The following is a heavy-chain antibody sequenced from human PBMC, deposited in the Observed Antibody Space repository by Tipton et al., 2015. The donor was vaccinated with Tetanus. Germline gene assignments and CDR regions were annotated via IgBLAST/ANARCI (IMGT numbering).Heavy chain of an antibody. CDR3: ARDSRPGTKTYNWFDP. CDR2: IIPIFGTA. D-gene: IGHD1-14*01. V-gene: IGHV1-69*01. J-gene: IGHJ5*02. Sequence: QSGAEVKKPGSSVKVSCKASGGTFSSYAISWVRQAPGQGLEWMGGIIPIFGTADYAQKFQGRVTITADESTSTAYMELSSLRSEDTAVYYCARDSRPGTKTYNWFDPWGQGTLVTVSS. CDR1: GGTFSSYA.